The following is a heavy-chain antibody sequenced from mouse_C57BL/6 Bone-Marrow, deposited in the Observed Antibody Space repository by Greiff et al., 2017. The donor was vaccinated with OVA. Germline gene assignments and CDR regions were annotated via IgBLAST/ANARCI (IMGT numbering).Heavy chain of an antibody. CDR2: INPDSSTI. CDR1: GIDFSRYW. V-gene: IGHV4-1*01. Sequence: EVKVIESGGGLVQPGGSLKLSCAASGIDFSRYWMSWVRRAPGKGLEWIGEINPDSSTINYAPSLKDKFIISRDNAKNTLYLQMSKVRSEDTALYYCAKIYYGNYGYFDYWGQGTTLTVSS. J-gene: IGHJ2*01. D-gene: IGHD2-1*01. CDR3: AKIYYGNYGYFDY.